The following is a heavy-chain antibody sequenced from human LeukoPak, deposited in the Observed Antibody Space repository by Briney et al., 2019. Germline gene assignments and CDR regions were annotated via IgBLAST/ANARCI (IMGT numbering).Heavy chain of an antibody. J-gene: IGHJ6*04. V-gene: IGHV4-34*01. Sequence: PSETLSLTCAVYGGSFSGYYWSWISQPPGKGLEWIGEINHRGSTNYNPSLKSRVTISVDTSKNQFSLKLSSVTAADTAVYYCARGRSLGCMDVWGKGTTVTVSS. D-gene: IGHD1-26*01. CDR1: GGSFSGYY. CDR3: ARGRSLGCMDV. CDR2: INHRGST.